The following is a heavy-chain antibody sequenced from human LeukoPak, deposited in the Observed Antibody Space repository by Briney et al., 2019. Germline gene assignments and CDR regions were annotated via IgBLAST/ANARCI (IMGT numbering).Heavy chain of an antibody. D-gene: IGHD2-2*01. CDR1: GFNFSNYA. CDR3: AKDRSSSTSCSNY. Sequence: GGSLRLSCAASGFNFSNYAMTWVSQAPGKGLEWVSVVTGSSRYTYYADSVKGRFTISRDNSKNILYLEMNSLRVEDTAIYYCAKDRSSSTSCSNYWGRGTLVTVSS. V-gene: IGHV3-23*01. CDR2: VTGSSRYT. J-gene: IGHJ4*02.